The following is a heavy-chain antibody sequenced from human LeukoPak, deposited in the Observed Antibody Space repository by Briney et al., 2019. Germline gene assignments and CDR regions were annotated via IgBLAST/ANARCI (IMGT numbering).Heavy chain of an antibody. V-gene: IGHV2-5*01. Sequence: SGPRLVNPTQTLTLTCNFSGLSLSTSGVGAGWIRQPPGTALEWLALIYWNDDKRHSPSQRSRLTITKDTSKNQVVLTMTNMDPVDTASYYCAHRRQGMAAFDIWGQGTILTVSS. CDR1: GLSLSTSGVG. CDR3: AHRRQGMAAFDI. J-gene: IGHJ3*02. CDR2: IYWNDDK. D-gene: IGHD2-8*01.